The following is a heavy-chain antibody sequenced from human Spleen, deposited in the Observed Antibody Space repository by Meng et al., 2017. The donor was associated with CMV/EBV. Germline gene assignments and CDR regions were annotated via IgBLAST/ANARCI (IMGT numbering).Heavy chain of an antibody. Sequence: GESLKISCAASGFTFSSYWMHWVRQGPGQGPVWVSRINSDGSITSYADSAKGRFTISRDNAKNTLYLQMNGLRAEDTAVYHCSRDIGRYGGDWGQGTLVTVSS. CDR1: GFTFSSYW. CDR3: SRDIGRYGGD. D-gene: IGHD3-16*01. J-gene: IGHJ4*02. V-gene: IGHV3-74*01. CDR2: INSDGSIT.